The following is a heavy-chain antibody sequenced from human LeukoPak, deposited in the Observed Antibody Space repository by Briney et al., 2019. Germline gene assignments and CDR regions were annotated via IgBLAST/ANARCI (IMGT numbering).Heavy chain of an antibody. CDR3: ARGYCSGGSCYSYYYYNYMDV. J-gene: IGHJ6*03. D-gene: IGHD2-15*01. V-gene: IGHV4-39*07. CDR1: GGSISSSSYY. Sequence: SGTLSLTCTVSGGSISSSSYYWGWIRQPPGKGLEWIGSIHYSGSTNYNPSLKSRVTISVDTSKNQFSLKLSSVTAADTAVYYCARGYCSGGSCYSYYYYNYMDVWGKGTTVTVSS. CDR2: IHYSGST.